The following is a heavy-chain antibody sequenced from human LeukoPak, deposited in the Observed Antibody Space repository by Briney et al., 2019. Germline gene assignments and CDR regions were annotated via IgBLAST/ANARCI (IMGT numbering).Heavy chain of an antibody. Sequence: PGRSLTLSCAASGFTFSHYGMHWVRQAPGKGLEWVAVIWSDGTNKYYADSVKGRFTIYRDDSQNRVFLQMNSLRAEDTALYYCAKDAQRGFGYSNSLEYWGQGALVSVSS. CDR2: IWSDGTNK. V-gene: IGHV3-33*06. CDR1: GFTFSHYG. J-gene: IGHJ4*02. CDR3: AKDAQRGFGYSNSLEY. D-gene: IGHD4-11*01.